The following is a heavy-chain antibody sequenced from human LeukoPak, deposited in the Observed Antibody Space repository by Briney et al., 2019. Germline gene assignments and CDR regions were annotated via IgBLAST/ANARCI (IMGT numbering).Heavy chain of an antibody. V-gene: IGHV1-18*01. J-gene: IGHJ4*02. Sequence: GASVKVSCRASGYTFTSYSMSWVRQAPGQGLEWMGWISAYNGNTIYAQKVKGRVNMTTDTSTSTAYMELRSLKSDDTAVYYCARASYCSGGSCYSDYWGQGTLVTVSS. CDR1: GYTFTSYS. CDR3: ARASYCSGGSCYSDY. D-gene: IGHD2-15*01. CDR2: ISAYNGNT.